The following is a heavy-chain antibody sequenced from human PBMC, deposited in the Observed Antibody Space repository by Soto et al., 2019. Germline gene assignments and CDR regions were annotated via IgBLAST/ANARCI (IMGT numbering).Heavy chain of an antibody. Sequence: ASVKVSRKTGRDTFPSYYINWVRQAPGQGLEWMGVINPHGGSTAYAQKFKGRATLTRDTSASTVYMEVSSLTSEDTPMYYLSGSSGGNFWIIMEGAKWFDSWGEGTLVTVSS. CDR3: SGSSGGNFWIIMEGAKWFDS. J-gene: IGHJ5*01. CDR1: RDTFPSYY. D-gene: IGHD3-3*01. CDR2: INPHGGST. V-gene: IGHV1-46*01.